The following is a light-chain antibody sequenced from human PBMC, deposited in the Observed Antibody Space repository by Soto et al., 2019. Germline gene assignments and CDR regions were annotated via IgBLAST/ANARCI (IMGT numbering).Light chain of an antibody. CDR1: QSVSSSY. V-gene: IGKV3-20*01. Sequence: EIVLTQSAGIFSMSPGETASLSSRASQSVSSSYLAWYQKKXGQDPRXXIYGASSRATGIPDRFSGSGSGTDFNLTISRLETEDFAVYECQQYGSSTKTFGQGTKVDIK. J-gene: IGKJ1*01. CDR2: GAS. CDR3: QQYGSSTKT.